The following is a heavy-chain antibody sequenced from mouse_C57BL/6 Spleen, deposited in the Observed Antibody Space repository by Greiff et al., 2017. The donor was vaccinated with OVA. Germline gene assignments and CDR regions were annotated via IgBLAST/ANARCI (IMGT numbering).Heavy chain of an antibody. CDR3: APTAQATGAY. V-gene: IGHV1-81*01. D-gene: IGHD3-2*02. CDR1: GYTFTSYG. Sequence: VKLQESGAELARPGASVKLSCKASGYTFTSYGISWVKQRTGQGLEWIGEIYPRSGNTYYNEKFKGKATLTADKSSSTAYMELRSLTSEDSAVYFCAPTAQATGAYWGQGTLVTVSA. J-gene: IGHJ3*01. CDR2: IYPRSGNT.